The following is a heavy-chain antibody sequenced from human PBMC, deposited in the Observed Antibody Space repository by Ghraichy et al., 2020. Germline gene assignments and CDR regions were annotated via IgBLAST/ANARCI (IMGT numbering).Heavy chain of an antibody. V-gene: IGHV4-34*12. CDR2: ILHSGNT. J-gene: IGHJ3*01. D-gene: IGHD2-8*01. Sequence: SETLSLTCPFYGGSSICYHFSWVRQSPGPGLEWTGEILHSGNTKYSPSLQSRVTMSVDTSKNHFSLTLNSVTAADTAVYYCRVWVTDGAFGVWRQGTMVTDSS. CDR3: RVWVTDGAFGV. CDR1: GGSSICYH.